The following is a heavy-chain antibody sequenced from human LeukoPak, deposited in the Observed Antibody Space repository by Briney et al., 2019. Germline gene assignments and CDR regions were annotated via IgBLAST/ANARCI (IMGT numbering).Heavy chain of an antibody. V-gene: IGHV3-49*03. J-gene: IGHJ6*02. Sequence: GGSLRLSCTASGFPFGDYAMSWFRQAPGKGLEWVGFIRSKAYGETREYAASVKGRFTISRDDSKSIAYLQMNSLKTEDTAVYYCTRGFLEWLLTNSPQIYYYGMDVWGQGTTVTVSS. CDR3: TRGFLEWLLTNSPQIYYYGMDV. CDR2: IRSKAYGETR. D-gene: IGHD3-3*01. CDR1: GFPFGDYA.